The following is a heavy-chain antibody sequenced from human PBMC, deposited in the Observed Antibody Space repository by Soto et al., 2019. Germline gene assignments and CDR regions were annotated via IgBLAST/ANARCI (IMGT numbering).Heavy chain of an antibody. D-gene: IGHD1-1*01. CDR1: GVTFNSYA. J-gene: IGHJ6*02. Sequence: QVQPEQSGAEVKKSGSSVKISCKASGVTFNSYALSWVRQAPGQGLEWMGGIIPVFDKPTYAQKFQGRVTITADESTNTGYMELSSLRSEDTAVYYCAGTSWHYYYGMDLWGQGTTVTVSS. CDR3: AGTSWHYYYGMDL. V-gene: IGHV1-69*19. CDR2: IIPVFDKP.